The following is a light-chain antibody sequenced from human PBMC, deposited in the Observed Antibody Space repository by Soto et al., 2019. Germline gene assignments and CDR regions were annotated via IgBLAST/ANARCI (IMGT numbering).Light chain of an antibody. Sequence: DIVMTQSPXTXSXXXGXXXTXSCRASQGVSRKLAWYQHKPGQAPRLLISGASTGATGIPARFSGSGSGTEFTLTISSLQSEDFAVYYCQHFGNSLWTFGQGTKV. CDR1: QGVSRK. CDR2: GAS. J-gene: IGKJ1*01. CDR3: QHFGNSLWT. V-gene: IGKV3-15*01.